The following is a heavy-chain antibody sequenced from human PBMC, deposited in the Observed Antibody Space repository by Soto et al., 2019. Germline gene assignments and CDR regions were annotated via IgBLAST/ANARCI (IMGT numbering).Heavy chain of an antibody. CDR3: ARAYGDYYFDY. CDR1: GGSISSYY. D-gene: IGHD4-17*01. CDR2: IYYSGST. J-gene: IGHJ4*02. V-gene: IGHV4-59*01. Sequence: SETLSLTCTVSGGSISSYYWSWIRQPPGKGLEWIGYIYYSGSTNYNPSLKSRVTISVDTSKNQFSLKLSSVTAADTAVYYCARAYGDYYFDYWGQGTLVTVSS.